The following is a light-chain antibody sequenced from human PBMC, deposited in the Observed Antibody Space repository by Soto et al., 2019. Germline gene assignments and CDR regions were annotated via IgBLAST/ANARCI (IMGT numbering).Light chain of an antibody. CDR3: SSYAGNTKGV. V-gene: IGLV2-8*01. CDR2: EVS. J-gene: IGLJ1*01. Sequence: QSVLTQPPSASGSPGQSVTISCTGTSSDVGGYDYVSWYQQHPGKAPKLMIFEVSKRPSGVPDRFSGSKSGNTASLTVSGLQAEDEADYYCSSYAGNTKGVFGTWTKVTVL. CDR1: SSDVGGYDY.